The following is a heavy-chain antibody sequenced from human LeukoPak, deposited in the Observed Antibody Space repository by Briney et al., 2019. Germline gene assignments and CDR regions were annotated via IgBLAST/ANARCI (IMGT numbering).Heavy chain of an antibody. D-gene: IGHD4-23*01. Sequence: SVKVSCKASGGTFSSYAISWVRQAPGQGLEWMGRIIPIFGTANYAQKFRGRVTITTDESTSTAYMELSSLRSEDTAVCYCARELGGNGFQHWGQGTLVTVSS. CDR2: IIPIFGTA. CDR3: ARELGGNGFQH. CDR1: GGTFSSYA. V-gene: IGHV1-69*05. J-gene: IGHJ1*01.